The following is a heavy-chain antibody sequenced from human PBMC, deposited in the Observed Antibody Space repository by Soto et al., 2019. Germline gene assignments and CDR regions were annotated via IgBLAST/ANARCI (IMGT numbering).Heavy chain of an antibody. D-gene: IGHD1-26*01. CDR3: ARHENGGTYPLDY. CDR2: VYYTGSA. V-gene: IGHV4-59*08. Sequence: SETLSLTCAVSGASITTYYWAWIRQPPGKGLEYIGHVYYTGSADYSPSLKSRVTMSVDTSKNQFSLKLNSVTAADTALYYCARHENGGTYPLDYWGQGTLVTVSS. CDR1: GASITTYY. J-gene: IGHJ4*02.